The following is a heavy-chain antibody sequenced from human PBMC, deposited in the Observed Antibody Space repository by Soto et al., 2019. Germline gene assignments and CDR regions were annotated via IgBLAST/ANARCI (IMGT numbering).Heavy chain of an antibody. CDR2: IIPVFGIA. CDR1: GGTFSRYS. Sequence: QVQLVQSGAEVKKPGSSVKVSCKASGGTFSRYSFTWVRQAPGHGLEWMGRIIPVFGIASYAQKFQGRVTITDHKSTSTDYMELSSLRSEDTAVNYCAREDRDRETGLVPAAIDGMDVWGQGTTVTVSS. D-gene: IGHD2-2*01. J-gene: IGHJ6*02. V-gene: IGHV1-69*08. CDR3: AREDRDRETGLVPAAIDGMDV.